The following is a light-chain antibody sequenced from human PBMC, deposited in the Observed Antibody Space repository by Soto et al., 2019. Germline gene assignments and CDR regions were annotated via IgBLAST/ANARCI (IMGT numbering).Light chain of an antibody. Sequence: DIQMTQSPSSLSASVGDRVTITCRASQSISTYLNWYQQKPGKAPKLLIYAASSLQSGVPSRFSGSGSGTEFTLTISSLQPEDFATYYCQQLNGYLALTFGGGTTVEIK. CDR1: QSISTY. CDR3: QQLNGYLALT. J-gene: IGKJ4*01. CDR2: AAS. V-gene: IGKV1-39*01.